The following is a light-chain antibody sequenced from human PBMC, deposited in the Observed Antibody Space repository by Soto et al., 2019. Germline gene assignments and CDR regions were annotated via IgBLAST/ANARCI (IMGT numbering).Light chain of an antibody. Sequence: DIQMTQSPSALSASVGDRVTITCRASQNIKKYLNWYRQKPGKAPDLLIYTASSLQVGFPSRFSGSGSGTDFSLTITSLQPEDSATYSCQQSFSAPLAFGGGTKVEIK. V-gene: IGKV1-39*01. CDR1: QNIKKY. J-gene: IGKJ4*01. CDR2: TAS. CDR3: QQSFSAPLA.